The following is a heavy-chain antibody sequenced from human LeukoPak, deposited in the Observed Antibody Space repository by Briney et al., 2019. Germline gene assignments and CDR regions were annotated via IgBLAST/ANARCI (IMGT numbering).Heavy chain of an antibody. CDR3: ARGLVNWGLAQIAY. CDR1: GYTFTGYY. Sequence: ASVKVSCKASGYTFTGYYMHWVRQAPGQGLEWMRWINPNSGGTNYAQKFQGRVTMTRDTSISTAYMELSRLRSDDTAVYYCARGLVNWGLAQIAYWGQGTLVTVSS. V-gene: IGHV1-2*02. J-gene: IGHJ4*02. CDR2: INPNSGGT. D-gene: IGHD7-27*01.